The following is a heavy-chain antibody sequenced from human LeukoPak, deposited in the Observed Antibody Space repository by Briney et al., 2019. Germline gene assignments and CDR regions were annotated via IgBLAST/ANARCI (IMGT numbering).Heavy chain of an antibody. CDR2: LYSGGDT. V-gene: IGHV3-66*01. J-gene: IGHJ4*02. D-gene: IGHD3-10*01. Sequence: PGGSLRLSCAVSGFTVNTNYMSWVRQAPGKGLEWVSVLYSGGDTYYGKSVKGRFIISRDNSKNTVFLQMNSLRVEDTAVYHCARDRGYSDYRGQGTLVTVSS. CDR3: ARDRGYSDY. CDR1: GFTVNTNY.